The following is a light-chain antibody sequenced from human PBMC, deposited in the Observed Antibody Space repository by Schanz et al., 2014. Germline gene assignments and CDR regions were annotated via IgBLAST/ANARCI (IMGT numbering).Light chain of an antibody. Sequence: DIVLTQFPDTLSLSPGERATLSCRASQSVTSTSLAWYQQKPGQAPRLLIYGVSRMITGIPDRFNGSGSGTDFTLTISRLEPEDFAVYYCQQYGSSPRTFGQGTKVEIK. J-gene: IGKJ1*01. V-gene: IGKV3-20*01. CDR3: QQYGSSPRT. CDR2: GVS. CDR1: QSVTSTS.